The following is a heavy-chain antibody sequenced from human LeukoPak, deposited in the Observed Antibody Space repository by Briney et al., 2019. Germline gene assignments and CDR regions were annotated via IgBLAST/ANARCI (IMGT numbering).Heavy chain of an antibody. V-gene: IGHV4-39*01. CDR2: IYYSGST. D-gene: IGHD6-19*01. J-gene: IGHJ4*02. CDR1: GGSISSSSYY. CDR3: ARLFYRIAVEI. Sequence: PSETLSLTCTVSGGSISSSSYYWGWIRQPPGKGLEWIGSIYYSGSTYYNPSLKSRVTISVDTSKNQFSLKLSSVTAADTAVYYCARLFYRIAVEIWGQGTLVTVSS.